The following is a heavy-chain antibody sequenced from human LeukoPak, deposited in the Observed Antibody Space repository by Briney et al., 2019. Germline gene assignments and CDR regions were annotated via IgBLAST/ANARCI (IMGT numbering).Heavy chain of an antibody. Sequence: ASVKVSCKASGYTFTNYAISWVRQAPGQGLEWMGWISAYNGNTNYAQKLQGRVTMTTDTSTSTAYMELRSLRSDDTAVYYCARGEEYYYDSSGYYPLDYWGQGTLVTVSS. CDR1: GYTFTNYA. D-gene: IGHD3-22*01. CDR3: ARGEEYYYDSSGYYPLDY. CDR2: ISAYNGNT. J-gene: IGHJ4*02. V-gene: IGHV1-18*01.